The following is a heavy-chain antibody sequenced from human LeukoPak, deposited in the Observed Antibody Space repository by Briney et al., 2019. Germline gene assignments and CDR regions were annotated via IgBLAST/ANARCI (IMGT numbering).Heavy chain of an antibody. CDR1: GDYISSSSYY. CDR3: ARRRYYDSTGYFE. Sequence: SETLSLTCAVSGDYISSSSYYWGWVRQSPGTGLEGIGDIYHSGRTYYNPSLKSRVAISIDTSKNQFSLRLRSMTAADTAVFYCARRRYYDSTGYFEWGRGTLVTVSS. V-gene: IGHV4-39*01. CDR2: IYHSGRT. D-gene: IGHD3-22*01. J-gene: IGHJ1*01.